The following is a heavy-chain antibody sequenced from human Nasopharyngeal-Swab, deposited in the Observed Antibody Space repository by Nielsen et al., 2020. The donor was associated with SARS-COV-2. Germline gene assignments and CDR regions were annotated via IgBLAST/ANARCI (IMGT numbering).Heavy chain of an antibody. J-gene: IGHJ6*02. CDR2: INPTDGST. D-gene: IGHD1-7*01. Sequence: WVRQAPGLWLEWMGIINPTDGSTSYAQKFEGRVTMTRVTSTSTVYMELNSLRSEDTAVYYCARVLPFRITGTSGMDVWGQGTTVTVSS. V-gene: IGHV1-46*01. CDR3: ARVLPFRITGTSGMDV.